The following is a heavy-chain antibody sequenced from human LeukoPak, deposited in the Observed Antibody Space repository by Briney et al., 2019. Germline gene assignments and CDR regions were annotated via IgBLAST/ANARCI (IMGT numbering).Heavy chain of an antibody. J-gene: IGHJ3*02. CDR1: GGSISSYY. CDR3: ARGRTTYYYDSSGYHGTAADAFDI. D-gene: IGHD3-22*01. Sequence: PSETLSLTCTVSGGSISSYYWSWISQPPGKGMEWDGEINNSGRTNNNPSLKSRVTISVDTSKNQFSLKLSSVTSADTAVYYCARGRTTYYYDSSGYHGTAADAFDIWGQGTMVTVSS. V-gene: IGHV4-34*01. CDR2: INNSGRT.